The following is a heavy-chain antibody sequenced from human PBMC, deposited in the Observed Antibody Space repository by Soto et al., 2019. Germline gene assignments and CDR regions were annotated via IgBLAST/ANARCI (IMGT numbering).Heavy chain of an antibody. CDR1: GGSLSNYG. D-gene: IGHD4-17*01. V-gene: IGHV1-69*12. Sequence: QVQLVQSGAEVKKPGSSVKVSCKASGGSLSNYGISWVRQAPGQGLEWMGGIIPVFGTAHYAQKFQGRVTITADEVTNIVYMDVTSLRSEDTAVYYCARGDSTNIVVTTYYAMDVWGQGTTVTVSS. CDR3: ARGDSTNIVVTTYYAMDV. CDR2: IIPVFGTA. J-gene: IGHJ6*02.